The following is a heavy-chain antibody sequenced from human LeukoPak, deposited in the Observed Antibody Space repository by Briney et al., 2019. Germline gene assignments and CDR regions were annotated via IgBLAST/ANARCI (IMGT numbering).Heavy chain of an antibody. CDR2: IIPIFGTA. CDR3: ARVAKNYYYYYMDV. CDR1: GGTFSSYA. Sequence: SVKVSCKASGGTFSSYAISWVRQAPGQGLEWMGGIIPIFGTANYAQKFQGRVTITTDESTSTAYMGLSSLRSEDTAVYYCARVAKNYYYYYMDVWGKGTTVTVSS. V-gene: IGHV1-69*05. J-gene: IGHJ6*03.